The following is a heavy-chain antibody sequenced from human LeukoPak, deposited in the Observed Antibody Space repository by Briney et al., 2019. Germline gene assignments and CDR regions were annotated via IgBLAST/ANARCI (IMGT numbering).Heavy chain of an antibody. CDR1: GVSFSSHG. Sequence: GGSLRLSCAAYGVSFSSHGMHWVRQAPGKGLEWVAVISYDGSNKYYTDSVKGRFTISRDNSKNTLYLQMNSLRTEDTAIFYCAKGDISGWNSWFDPWGQGTLVTVSS. CDR2: ISYDGSNK. CDR3: AKGDISGWNSWFDP. D-gene: IGHD6-19*01. V-gene: IGHV3-30*18. J-gene: IGHJ5*02.